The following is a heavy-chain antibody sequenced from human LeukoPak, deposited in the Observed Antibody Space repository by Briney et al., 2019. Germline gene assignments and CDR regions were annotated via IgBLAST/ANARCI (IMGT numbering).Heavy chain of an antibody. CDR2: ISAYNGNT. D-gene: IGHD2-2*01. V-gene: IGHV1-18*01. J-gene: IGHJ5*02. CDR3: ARVGQGYCSSTSCYDWFDP. CDR1: GYTFTSYG. Sequence: GASVTVSCTASGYTFTSYGISWVRQAPGQGLEWMGWISAYNGNTNYAQKLQGRVTMTTDTSTSTAYMELRSLRSDDTAVYYCARVGQGYCSSTSCYDWFDPWGQGTLVTVSS.